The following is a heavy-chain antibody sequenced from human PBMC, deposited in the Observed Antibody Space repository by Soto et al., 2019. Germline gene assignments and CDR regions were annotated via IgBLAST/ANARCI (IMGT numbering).Heavy chain of an antibody. CDR3: ARVGYCSGGSCFKRTYYYYGMDV. D-gene: IGHD2-15*01. Sequence: ASVKVSCKASGYTFTSYGISWVRQAPGQGLEWMGWISAYNGNTNYAHKLQGRVTMTTDTSTSTAYMELRSLRSDDTAVYYCARVGYCSGGSCFKRTYYYYGMDVWGQGTTVTVS. V-gene: IGHV1-18*04. CDR1: GYTFTSYG. CDR2: ISAYNGNT. J-gene: IGHJ6*02.